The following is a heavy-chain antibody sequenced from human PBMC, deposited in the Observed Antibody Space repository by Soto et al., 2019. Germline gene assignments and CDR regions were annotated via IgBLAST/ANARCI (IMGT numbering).Heavy chain of an antibody. CDR2: IWYDGSNK. Sequence: GGFQRVRYGASGCTIIDYGVHWVSQDTGKGLEWVAVIWYDGSNKYYADSVKCRFTISRDNSKNTLYLQMNSLRAEDTAVYYCARDLGSQWLVLGNFDYRGQGTLVTVYS. J-gene: IGHJ4*02. D-gene: IGHD6-19*01. CDR3: ARDLGSQWLVLGNFDY. V-gene: IGHV3-33*01. CDR1: GCTIIDYG.